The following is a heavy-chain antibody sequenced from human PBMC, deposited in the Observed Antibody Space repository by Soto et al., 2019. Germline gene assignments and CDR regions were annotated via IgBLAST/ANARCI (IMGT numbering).Heavy chain of an antibody. Sequence: QVQLVQSGAEMKRPESSVKVSCETSGGTFTNYIFSWVRQAPGQVLEWMGWIIPVVTIAKYAQKFQGRINITADQSTDTAYLELSSLRSEDTAIFFCATAPTASAPSDFSGQGTLVTVSS. D-gene: IGHD3-3*01. J-gene: IGHJ4*02. V-gene: IGHV1-69*02. CDR1: GGTFTNYI. CDR2: IIPVVTIA. CDR3: ATAPTASAPSDF.